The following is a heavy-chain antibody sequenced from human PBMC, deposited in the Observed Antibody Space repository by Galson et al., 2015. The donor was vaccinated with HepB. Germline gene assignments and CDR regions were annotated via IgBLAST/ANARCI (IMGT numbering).Heavy chain of an antibody. V-gene: IGHV7-4-1*04. CDR2: INTNTGNP. D-gene: IGHD3-9*01. Sequence: SVKVSCKASGYIFTNYAISWVRQAPGQGLEWMGWINTNTGNPTYAQGFTGRFVFSLDTSVSMTYLQISSLKADDTAVYYCAREGYDRLSGPGPGYWGQGTLVTVSS. J-gene: IGHJ4*02. CDR1: GYIFTNYA. CDR3: AREGYDRLSGPGPGY.